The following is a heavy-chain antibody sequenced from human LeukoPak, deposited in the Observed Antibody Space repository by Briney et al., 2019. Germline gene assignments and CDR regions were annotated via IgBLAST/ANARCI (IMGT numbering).Heavy chain of an antibody. Sequence: SETLSLTCTVSGGSISSSSYYWGWIRQPPGRGLEWIGSRYYSGSTYYNPSLKSRVTISVDTSKNQFSLKLSSVTAADTAVYYCARHLKYCSGTSCYDFDYWGQGTLVTVSP. D-gene: IGHD2-2*01. CDR1: GGSISSSSYY. CDR3: ARHLKYCSGTSCYDFDY. CDR2: RYYSGST. J-gene: IGHJ4*02. V-gene: IGHV4-39*01.